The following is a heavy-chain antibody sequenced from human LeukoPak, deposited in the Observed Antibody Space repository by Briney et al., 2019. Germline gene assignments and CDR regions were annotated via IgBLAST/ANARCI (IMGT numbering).Heavy chain of an antibody. D-gene: IGHD6-13*01. CDR1: GFTFSSYG. CDR2: IRYDGSNK. CDR3: AKGSLSIAAAMVQVY. J-gene: IGHJ4*02. V-gene: IGHV3-30*02. Sequence: GGSLRLSCAASGFTFSSYGMHWVRQAPGKGLEWVAFIRYDGSNKYYADSVKGRFTISRDNSKNTLYLQMNSLRAEDTAVYYCAKGSLSIAAAMVQVYWGQGTLVTVSS.